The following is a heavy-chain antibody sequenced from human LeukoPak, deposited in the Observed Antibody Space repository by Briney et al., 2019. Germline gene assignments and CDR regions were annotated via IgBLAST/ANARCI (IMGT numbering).Heavy chain of an antibody. D-gene: IGHD5-12*01. CDR3: ARAYAGYDYDEDFGY. CDR1: GFTFSSYA. V-gene: IGHV3-48*02. Sequence: PGGSLRLSCAASGFTFSSYAMNWVRQAPGEGLAWVSYISGSSGAIYYADSVKGRFIISRDNAKNALYLQMNSLRDEDTAVYYCARAYAGYDYDEDFGYRGQGTLVTVSS. CDR2: ISGSSGAI. J-gene: IGHJ4*02.